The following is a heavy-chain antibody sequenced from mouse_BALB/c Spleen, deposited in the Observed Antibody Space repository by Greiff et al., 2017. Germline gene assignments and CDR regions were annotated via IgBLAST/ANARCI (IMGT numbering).Heavy chain of an antibody. Sequence: EVKLVESGGGLVKPGGSLKLSCAASGFTFSSYAMSWVRQTPEKRLEWVASISSGGSTYYPDSVKGRFTISRDNARNILYRQMSSLRSEDTAMYYCARGRDYPAWFAYWGQGTLVTVSA. CDR1: GFTFSSYA. J-gene: IGHJ3*01. CDR2: ISSGGST. V-gene: IGHV5-6-5*01. CDR3: ARGRDYPAWFAY. D-gene: IGHD2-4*01.